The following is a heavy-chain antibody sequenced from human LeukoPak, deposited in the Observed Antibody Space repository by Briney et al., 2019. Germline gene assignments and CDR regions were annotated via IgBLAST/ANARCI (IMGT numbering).Heavy chain of an antibody. CDR3: ARRRGRDRGAFDI. CDR2: IYPGDSDT. CDR1: GYSFTSYW. D-gene: IGHD1-14*01. V-gene: IGHV5-51*01. Sequence: GGSLKISCKGSGYSFTSYWIGWVRQMPGRGLEWMGIIYPGDSDTRYSPSFQGQVTISADKSITTAYLQWSGLKASDTAMYYCARRRGRDRGAFDIWGQGTMVTVSS. J-gene: IGHJ3*02.